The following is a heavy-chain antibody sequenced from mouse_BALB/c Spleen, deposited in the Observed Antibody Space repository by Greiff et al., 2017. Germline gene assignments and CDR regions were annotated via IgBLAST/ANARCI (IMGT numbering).Heavy chain of an antibody. CDR2: IDPANGNT. CDR1: GFNIKDTY. V-gene: IGHV14-3*02. Sequence: VQLQQSGAELVKPGASVKLSCTASGFNIKDTYMHWVKQRPEQGLEWIGRIDPANGNTKYDPKFQGKATITADTSSNTAYLQLSSLTSEDTAVYYCARRGSSYRYFDYWGQGTTLTVSS. CDR3: ARRGSSYRYFDY. J-gene: IGHJ2*01. D-gene: IGHD1-1*01.